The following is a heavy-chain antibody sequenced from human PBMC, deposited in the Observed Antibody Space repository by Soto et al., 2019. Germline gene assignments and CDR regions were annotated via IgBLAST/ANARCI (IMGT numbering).Heavy chain of an antibody. J-gene: IGHJ4*02. Sequence: GGSLRLSCAASGFTFSSYAMSWVRQAPGKGLEWVSAISGSGGSTYYADSVKGRFTISRDNSKNTLYLQMNSLRAEDTAVYYCAKDGRRDGYNSVKLTLFDYWGQGTLVTVSS. CDR3: AKDGRRDGYNSVKLTLFDY. D-gene: IGHD5-12*01. V-gene: IGHV3-23*01. CDR2: ISGSGGST. CDR1: GFTFSSYA.